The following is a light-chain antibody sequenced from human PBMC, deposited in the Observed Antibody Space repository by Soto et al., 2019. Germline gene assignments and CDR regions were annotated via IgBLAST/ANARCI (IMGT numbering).Light chain of an antibody. CDR2: SNH. J-gene: IGLJ3*02. Sequence: QSVLTQAPSASGTPGQRVTISCSGSSSNIGSNTVNWYQQLPGTAPKLLIYSNHQRPSGVPDRFFGSKSGTSASLAINGLQSEDEADYYCAAWDDSLNAWVFGGGTKLTVL. CDR1: SSNIGSNT. CDR3: AAWDDSLNAWV. V-gene: IGLV1-44*01.